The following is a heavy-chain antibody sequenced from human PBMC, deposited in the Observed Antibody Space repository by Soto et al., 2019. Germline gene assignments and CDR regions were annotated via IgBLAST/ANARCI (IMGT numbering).Heavy chain of an antibody. Sequence: QSQTLSLTCAISGDSVSSNSAAWNWIRQSPSRGLEWLGRTYYRSKWYNDYAVSVKSRITINPDTSKNQFSLQLNSVTPEDTAGYYCARDAPRRPDDAFDIWGQGTMVTVSS. V-gene: IGHV6-1*01. CDR3: ARDAPRRPDDAFDI. J-gene: IGHJ3*02. CDR2: TYYRSKWYN. CDR1: GDSVSSNSAA.